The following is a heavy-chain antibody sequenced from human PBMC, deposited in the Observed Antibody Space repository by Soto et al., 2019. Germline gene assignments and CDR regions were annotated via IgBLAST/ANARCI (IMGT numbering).Heavy chain of an antibody. V-gene: IGHV2-5*02. CDR1: GFSLSASGVG. D-gene: IGHD3-9*01. CDR2: IYWDDDK. CDR3: AHRYYDILTGYLRDY. J-gene: IGHJ4*02. Sequence: QITLKESGPTLVKPTQTLTLTCTFSGFSLSASGVGVGWIRQPPGKALEWLALIYWDDDKRYSPSLKSRLTITKDTSNNQVVLTMTNVDPVHTATYYCAHRYYDILTGYLRDYWGQGTLVTVSS.